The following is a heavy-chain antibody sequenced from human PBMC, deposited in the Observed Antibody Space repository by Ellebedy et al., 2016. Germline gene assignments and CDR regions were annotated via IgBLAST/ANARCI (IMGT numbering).Heavy chain of an antibody. V-gene: IGHV3-74*03. D-gene: IGHD2-15*01. J-gene: IGHJ4*02. CDR1: GFTFTTYW. Sequence: GESLKISCAASGFTFTTYWMHWARQAPGKGPVWISRIDSDGNTMYADSVQGRFTISRDNAKNTLYLQMNSLRVEDTAVYYCARGGYFHDGFDYWGQGSPVTVSS. CDR2: IDSDGNT. CDR3: ARGGYFHDGFDY.